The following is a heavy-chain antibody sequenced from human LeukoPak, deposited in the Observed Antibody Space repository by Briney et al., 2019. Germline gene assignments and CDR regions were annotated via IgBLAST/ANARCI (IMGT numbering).Heavy chain of an antibody. Sequence: SVKVSCKASGGTFSSYAISWVRQAPGQGLEWMGGIIPIFGTANYAQKFQGRVTITADESTSTAYMELSSLRYEDTAVYYCARGECRDGYNCGYYYYYMDVWGKGTTVTVSS. CDR1: GGTFSSYA. CDR3: ARGECRDGYNCGYYYYYMDV. D-gene: IGHD5-24*01. J-gene: IGHJ6*03. CDR2: IIPIFGTA. V-gene: IGHV1-69*13.